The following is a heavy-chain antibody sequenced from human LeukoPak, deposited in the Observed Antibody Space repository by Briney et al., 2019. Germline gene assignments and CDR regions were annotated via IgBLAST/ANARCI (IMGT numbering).Heavy chain of an antibody. CDR1: GFTFSSYA. D-gene: IGHD3-16*01. Sequence: GGSLRLSCAASGFTFSSYAMSWVRQAPGKGLEWVSGISGSGGSTYYADSVKGRITISRDNSKNTLYLQMNSLRAEDTAVYYCAKEKGDTGGSFDYWGQGTLVTVSS. J-gene: IGHJ4*02. V-gene: IGHV3-23*01. CDR2: ISGSGGST. CDR3: AKEKGDTGGSFDY.